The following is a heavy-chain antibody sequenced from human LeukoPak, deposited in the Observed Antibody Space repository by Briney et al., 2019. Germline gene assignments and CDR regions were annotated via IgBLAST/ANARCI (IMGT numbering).Heavy chain of an antibody. CDR2: ISGSGST. CDR1: GFTFNIYV. V-gene: IGHV3-23*01. J-gene: IGHJ4*02. Sequence: GGSLRLSCVASGFTFNIYVMSWVRQAPGKGLEWVSGISGSGSTYYADSVKGRFTISRDNSKNTLYLQMNSLRAEDTAVYYCVEGDDYSDFDYWGQGALVTVSS. D-gene: IGHD4-11*01. CDR3: VEGDDYSDFDY.